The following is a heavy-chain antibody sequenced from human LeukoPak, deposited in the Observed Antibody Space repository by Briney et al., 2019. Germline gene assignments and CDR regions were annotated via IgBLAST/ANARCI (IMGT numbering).Heavy chain of an antibody. J-gene: IGHJ4*02. V-gene: IGHV3-21*01. CDR2: ISSSSSYI. CDR3: ARESESYDSSGSTFGY. CDR1: GFTFSSYS. Sequence: TGGSLRLSCAASGFTFSSYSMNWVRQAPGKGLEWVSSISSSSSYIYYADSVKGRFTISRDNSKNTLYLQMNSLRTEDTAVYYCARESESYDSSGSTFGYWGQGTLVTVSS. D-gene: IGHD3-22*01.